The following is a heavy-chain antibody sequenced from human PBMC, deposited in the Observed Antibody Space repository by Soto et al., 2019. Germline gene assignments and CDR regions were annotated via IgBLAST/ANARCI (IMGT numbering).Heavy chain of an antibody. J-gene: IGHJ5*02. CDR2: IIPILGIA. D-gene: IGHD2-21*01. V-gene: IGHV1-69*02. CDR3: AKSLKNHSYCGGDCYNWFDP. Sequence: ASVKVSCKASGGTFSSYTISWVRQAPGQGLEWMGRIIPILGIANYAQKFQGRVTITADKSTRTAYMELSSLRSEDTAVYYCAKSLKNHSYCGGDCYNWFDPWCQGTLVTVSS. CDR1: GGTFSSYT.